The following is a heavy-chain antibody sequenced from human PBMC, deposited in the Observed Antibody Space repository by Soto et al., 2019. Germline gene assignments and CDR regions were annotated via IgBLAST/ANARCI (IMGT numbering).Heavy chain of an antibody. J-gene: IGHJ4*02. CDR1: VFSLSTRGVG. V-gene: IGHV2-5*02. D-gene: IGHD6-19*01. CDR2: IYWDDVK. Sequence: QITLKESGPTLVRPTQTLTLTCTFSVFSLSTRGVGVGCIRQHPVKALEWLGLIYWDDVKRYSPSLKSRLTITKDTSNNQVVLTMTNLDPVDTATYYCAHSGSPWQLDYWGQGTLVTVSS. CDR3: AHSGSPWQLDY.